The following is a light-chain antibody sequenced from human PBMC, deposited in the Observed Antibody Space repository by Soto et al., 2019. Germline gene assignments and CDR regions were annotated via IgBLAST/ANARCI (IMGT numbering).Light chain of an antibody. Sequence: QSVLSHPRSACWTPGQRVTISCSGSSSNIGSNTVSWYQQFPGTAPKLLIYFNIQRPSGVPDRFSGSKSGTSASLAISGLQSEDDADYYCAAWDDSLNGYVFGTGTKVTVL. J-gene: IGLJ1*01. V-gene: IGLV1-44*01. CDR3: AAWDDSLNGYV. CDR2: FNI. CDR1: SSNIGSNT.